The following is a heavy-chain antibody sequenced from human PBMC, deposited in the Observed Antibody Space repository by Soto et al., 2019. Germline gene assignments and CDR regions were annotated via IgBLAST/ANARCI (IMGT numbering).Heavy chain of an antibody. CDR2: IYSSGST. D-gene: IGHD4-17*01. CDR1: GGSTSSYY. J-gene: IGHJ4*02. Sequence: NPSETLSLTCTVSGGSTSSYYWSWIRQPAGKGLEYIGRIYSSGSTNYNPSLKSRVTMSVDTSKNQFSLKLTSVTAADTAVYYCARGNGDYVDYWGPGTLVTVS. V-gene: IGHV4-4*07. CDR3: ARGNGDYVDY.